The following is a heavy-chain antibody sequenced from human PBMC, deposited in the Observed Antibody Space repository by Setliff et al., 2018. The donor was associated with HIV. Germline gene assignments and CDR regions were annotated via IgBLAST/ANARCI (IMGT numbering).Heavy chain of an antibody. J-gene: IGHJ4*02. CDR1: GFSLSNTRMG. V-gene: IGHV2-26*01. CDR2: IFPNDEK. CDR3: ARCNFRRGYWDYFDY. Sequence: SGPTLVNPPEPLTLTCTVSGFSLSNTRMGVGWIRQPPGKALEWLAHIFPNDEKSYSASLKSRVTISEDTSKSQVVLTMTNMDPLDTATYFCARCNFRRGYWDYFDYWGQGTQVTVSS. D-gene: IGHD3-3*01.